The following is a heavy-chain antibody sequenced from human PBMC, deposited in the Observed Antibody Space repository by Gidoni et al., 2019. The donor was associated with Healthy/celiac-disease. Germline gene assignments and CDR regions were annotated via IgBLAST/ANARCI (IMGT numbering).Heavy chain of an antibody. J-gene: IGHJ6*02. D-gene: IGHD3-22*01. CDR1: GYTFTSYG. CDR3: ARDSYYYDSSGYYPYYYGMDV. Sequence: QVQPVQSGAEVKKPGAPAKVSSTDSGYTFTSYGISWGRQAPVQGLEWMGWISAYNGNTNYAQKLQGRVTMTTDTSTSTAYMELRSLRSDDTAVYYCARDSYYYDSSGYYPYYYGMDVWGQGTTVTVSS. V-gene: IGHV1-18*01. CDR2: ISAYNGNT.